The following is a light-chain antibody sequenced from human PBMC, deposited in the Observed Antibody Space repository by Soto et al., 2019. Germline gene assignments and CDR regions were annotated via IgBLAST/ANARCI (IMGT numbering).Light chain of an antibody. CDR2: EVS. Sequence: QSALTQPPSASGSPGQSVTISCTGTSSDVGGYNYVSWYPQHPGKAPKLLISEVSKRPSGVPDRFSGSKSGNTASLTVSGLQAEDEADYYCSSFAGNNNLVFGGGTTLTVL. V-gene: IGLV2-8*01. CDR1: SSDVGGYNY. J-gene: IGLJ2*01. CDR3: SSFAGNNNLV.